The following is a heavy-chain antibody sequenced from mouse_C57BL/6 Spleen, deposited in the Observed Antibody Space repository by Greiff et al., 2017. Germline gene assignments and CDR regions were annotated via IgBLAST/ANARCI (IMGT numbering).Heavy chain of an antibody. CDR2: IDPSDSYT. CDR3: ARSPTMGDD. D-gene: IGHD6-1*01. CDR1: GYTFTSYW. Sequence: VQLQQPGAELVMPGASVKLSCKASGYTFTSYWMHWVKQRPGQGLEWIGEIDPSDSYTNYNQKFKGKSTLTVDKSSSTAYMQLSSLTSEDSAVYYCARSPTMGDDWGQGTTLTVSS. J-gene: IGHJ2*01. V-gene: IGHV1-69*01.